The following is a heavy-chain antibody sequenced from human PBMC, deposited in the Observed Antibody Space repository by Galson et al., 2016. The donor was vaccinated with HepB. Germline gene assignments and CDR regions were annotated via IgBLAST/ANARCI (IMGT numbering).Heavy chain of an antibody. CDR2: IWYDGSKE. V-gene: IGHV3-33*01. CDR1: GLTFSAYG. D-gene: IGHD6-6*01. CDR3: ARDLFYSSSSLPSY. J-gene: IGHJ4*02. Sequence: SLRLSCAASGLTFSAYGMHWVRQAPGKGLEWVAVIWYDGSKEKYADSVKGRFTISRDNAKNTLYLEVSSLRAEDTALYYCARDLFYSSSSLPSYWGQGILVTVSS.